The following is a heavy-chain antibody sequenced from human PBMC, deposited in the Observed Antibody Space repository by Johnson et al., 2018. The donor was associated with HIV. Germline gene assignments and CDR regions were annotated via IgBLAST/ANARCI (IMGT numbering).Heavy chain of an antibody. D-gene: IGHD2-15*01. CDR1: GFTFSNAW. J-gene: IGHJ3*02. CDR3: TTDHCSVDSCCRGGSCYNAFDI. CDR2: IKSKTDGGTT. Sequence: VQLVESGGGLVQPGESLRLSCAASGFTFSNAWMHWVRQAPGKGLEWVGRIKSKTDGGTTDYAAPVKGRFTISRDDSKNTLYLQMNSLKIEDTAVYYCTTDHCSVDSCCRGGSCYNAFDIWGQGTMVTVSS. V-gene: IGHV3-15*01.